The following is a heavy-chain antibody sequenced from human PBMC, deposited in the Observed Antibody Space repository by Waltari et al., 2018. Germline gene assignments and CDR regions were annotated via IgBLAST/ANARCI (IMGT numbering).Heavy chain of an antibody. Sequence: QIQLVESGGAVVQPGRSLRLSCAASGFNFNRYVMHWVRQAPGKGLEWVAAIWYDGVNKYYVDSVKGRFTISRDNSMNTVQLQLGSLRGEDTAVYYCARGAMAGRYFDYWGQGTLVTVSS. CDR3: ARGAMAGRYFDY. CDR2: IWYDGVNK. V-gene: IGHV3-33*01. J-gene: IGHJ4*02. D-gene: IGHD6-19*01. CDR1: GFNFNRYV.